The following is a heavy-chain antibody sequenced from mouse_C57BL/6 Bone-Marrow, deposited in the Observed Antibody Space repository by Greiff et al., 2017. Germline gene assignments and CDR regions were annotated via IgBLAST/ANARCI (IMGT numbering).Heavy chain of an antibody. Sequence: QVQLQQSGAELVRPGASVKLSCKASGYTFTDYYINWVKQRPGQGLEWIARIYPGSGNTYYNEKFKGKATLTAEKSSSTAYMQLSSLTSEDSAVYFWARDWDWGWYFDVWGTGTTVTVSS. D-gene: IGHD4-1*01. CDR2: IYPGSGNT. CDR3: ARDWDWGWYFDV. CDR1: GYTFTDYY. V-gene: IGHV1-76*01. J-gene: IGHJ1*03.